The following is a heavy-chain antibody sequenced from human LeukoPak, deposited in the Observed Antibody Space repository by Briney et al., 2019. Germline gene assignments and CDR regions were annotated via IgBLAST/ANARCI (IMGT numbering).Heavy chain of an antibody. CDR2: ISAYNGNR. V-gene: IGHV1-18*01. CDR1: GYTFTSYG. D-gene: IGHD5-24*01. J-gene: IGHJ4*02. Sequence: GASVKVSCKASGYTFTSYGISWVRQAPGQGLEWMGWISAYNGNRNYAQKLQGRVTMTTDTSTSTVYMELRSLRSDDTAVYYCARDLQPGGYNFGIPDYWGQGTLVTVSS. CDR3: ARDLQPGGYNFGIPDY.